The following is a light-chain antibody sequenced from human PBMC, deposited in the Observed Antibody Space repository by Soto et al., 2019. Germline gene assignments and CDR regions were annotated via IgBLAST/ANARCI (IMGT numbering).Light chain of an antibody. CDR1: SSDVGTFNL. CDR3: GTWDSSLSAVV. Sequence: QSALTQPASVSGFLGQSITMSCTGSSSDVGTFNLVSWFQQHPGKAPKLLIYDNNKRPSGIPDRFSGSKSGTSATLGITGLQTGDEADYYCGTWDSSLSAVVFGGGTKLTVL. J-gene: IGLJ2*01. V-gene: IGLV1-51*01. CDR2: DNN.